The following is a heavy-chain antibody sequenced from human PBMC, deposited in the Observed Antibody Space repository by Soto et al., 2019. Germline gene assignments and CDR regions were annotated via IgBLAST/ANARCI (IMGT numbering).Heavy chain of an antibody. Sequence: HPGGSLRLSCAASGFIFSNYWMHWVRQVPGKGLVWVSRINTDGRETNYADSVKGRFTVSRDNAKNTQFLQMNSLRVEDTAVYYCARVVGSGGSCIGYWGQGTLVTVSS. J-gene: IGHJ4*02. V-gene: IGHV3-74*01. CDR1: GFIFSNYW. CDR3: ARVVGSGGSCIGY. CDR2: INTDGRET. D-gene: IGHD2-15*01.